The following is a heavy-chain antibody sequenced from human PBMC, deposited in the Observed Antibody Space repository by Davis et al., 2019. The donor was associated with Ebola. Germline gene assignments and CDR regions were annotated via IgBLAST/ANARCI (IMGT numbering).Heavy chain of an antibody. Sequence: SVKVSCKASGGTFSSYAISWVRQAPGQGLEWMGGIIPIFGTANYAQKFQGRVTITADESTSTAYMELSSLRSEDTAVYYCARGFKYYDVGGPGWRGMDVWGQGTTVTVSS. CDR3: ARGFKYYDVGGPGWRGMDV. CDR2: IIPIFGTA. J-gene: IGHJ6*02. D-gene: IGHD3-16*01. CDR1: GGTFSSYA. V-gene: IGHV1-69*13.